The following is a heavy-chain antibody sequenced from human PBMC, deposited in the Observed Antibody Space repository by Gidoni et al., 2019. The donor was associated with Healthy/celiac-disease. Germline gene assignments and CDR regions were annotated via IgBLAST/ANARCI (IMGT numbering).Heavy chain of an antibody. CDR1: GGSFSGYY. CDR2: INHSGST. J-gene: IGHJ6*02. CDR3: ARGLRQLYYYYYYGMDV. D-gene: IGHD5-18*01. Sequence: QVQLQQWGAGLLKPSETLSLTCAVYGGSFSGYYWSWIRQPPGKGLEWIGEINHSGSTNYNPSLKSRVTISVDTSKNQFSLKLSSVTAADTAVYYCARGLRQLYYYYYYGMDVWGQGTTVTVSS. V-gene: IGHV4-34*01.